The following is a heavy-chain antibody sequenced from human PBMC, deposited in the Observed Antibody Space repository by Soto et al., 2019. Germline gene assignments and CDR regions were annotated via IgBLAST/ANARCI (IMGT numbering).Heavy chain of an antibody. CDR2: INPTFGTT. J-gene: IGHJ5*02. Sequence: SVKVSCKAYGYSLSNSYVIWVRQAPGQGLEWMGGINPTFGTTNYAQKFQGRVTITADESTSTAYMELSSLRSEDTAVYYCARGHRGSGSYYKPSWFDPWGQGTLVTVSS. D-gene: IGHD3-10*01. V-gene: IGHV1-69*13. CDR1: GYSLSNSY. CDR3: ARGHRGSGSYYKPSWFDP.